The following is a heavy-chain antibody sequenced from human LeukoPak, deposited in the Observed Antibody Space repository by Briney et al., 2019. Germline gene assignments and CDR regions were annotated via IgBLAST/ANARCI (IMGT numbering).Heavy chain of an antibody. V-gene: IGHV1-2*06. Sequence: ASVKVSCKASGYTFTGYYIHWVRQAPGQGLEWMGRINPNSGGTNYAQKFQGRVTMTRDTSIRTAYMEVSRLRSDDTAVYYCARVAVVVTADYWGQGTLVTVSS. CDR2: INPNSGGT. CDR3: ARVAVVVTADY. J-gene: IGHJ4*02. CDR1: GYTFTGYY. D-gene: IGHD2-21*02.